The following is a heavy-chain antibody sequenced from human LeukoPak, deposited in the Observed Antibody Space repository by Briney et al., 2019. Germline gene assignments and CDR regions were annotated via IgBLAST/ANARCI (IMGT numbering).Heavy chain of an antibody. CDR1: GFTVSSNY. CDR2: IYSGGST. J-gene: IGHJ4*02. Sequence: GGSLRLSCAASGFTVSSNYMSWVRQAPGKGLEWVSVIYSGGSTYYADSVKGRFTISRDNSKNTLYLQMNSLRAEDTAVYYCARGGWYYYDSSGYAPFGYWGQGTLVTVSS. D-gene: IGHD3-22*01. V-gene: IGHV3-53*01. CDR3: ARGGWYYYDSSGYAPFGY.